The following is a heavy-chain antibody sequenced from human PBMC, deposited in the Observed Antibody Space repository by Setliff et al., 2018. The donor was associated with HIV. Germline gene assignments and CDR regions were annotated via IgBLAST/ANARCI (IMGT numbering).Heavy chain of an antibody. Sequence: SETLSLTCTVSGGSISSSDFYWSWIRQHPGKALEWIGYIHHSGSTFYNPSLKSRLTISINTSKSQFSLRLSSVTAADTAVYYRASGWVRQSRRFGGVIVLPPFDYWGQGTLVTVSS. CDR2: IHHSGST. D-gene: IGHD3-16*02. J-gene: IGHJ4*02. CDR1: GGSISSSDFY. V-gene: IGHV4-31*03. CDR3: ASGWVRQSRRFGGVIVLPPFDY.